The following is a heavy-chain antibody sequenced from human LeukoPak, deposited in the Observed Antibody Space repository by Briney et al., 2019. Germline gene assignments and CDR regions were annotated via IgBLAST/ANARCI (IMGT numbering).Heavy chain of an antibody. V-gene: IGHV4-38-2*01. CDR1: GYSISSGYY. D-gene: IGHD3-10*01. CDR2: IYHSGST. Sequence: PSETLSLTCAVSGYSISSGYYWGWVRQPPGKGLEWIGSIYHSGSTYYNPSLKSRVTISVDTSKNQFSLKLSSVTAADTAVYYCHYGSGSYYLYWGQGTLVTVSS. CDR3: HYGSGSYYLY. J-gene: IGHJ4*02.